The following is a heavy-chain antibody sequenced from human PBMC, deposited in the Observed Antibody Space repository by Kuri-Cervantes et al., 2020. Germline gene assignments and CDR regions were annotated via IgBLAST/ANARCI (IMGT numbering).Heavy chain of an antibody. CDR3: ARGRRGWYAFDI. CDR2: IYYSGTT. J-gene: IGHJ3*02. CDR1: GGSISSYH. D-gene: IGHD6-19*01. Sequence: SETLSLTCTVSGGSISSYHWSWIRQPPGKGLEWIGYIYYSGTTYYNPSLKSRVTISVDASKNQFSLELSSVTAADTAVYYCARGRRGWYAFDIWGQGTMVTVSS. V-gene: IGHV4-59*12.